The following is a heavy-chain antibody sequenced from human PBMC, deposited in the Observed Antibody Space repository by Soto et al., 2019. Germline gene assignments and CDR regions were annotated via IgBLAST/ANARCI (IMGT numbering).Heavy chain of an antibody. V-gene: IGHV3-48*03. CDR2: ISSSNTT. CDR1: GFSFSNYE. D-gene: IGHD3-16*02. Sequence: EVQLVESGGGLVQPGGSLRLSCAASGFSFSNYEMNWVRQAPGKGLEWVSFISSSNTTYYADSVKGRFTFSRDNAKNSLSLQMNSLRGEDTAVYYCARGYTFRYGFDYCGQGTLVTVSS. J-gene: IGHJ4*02. CDR3: ARGYTFRYGFDY.